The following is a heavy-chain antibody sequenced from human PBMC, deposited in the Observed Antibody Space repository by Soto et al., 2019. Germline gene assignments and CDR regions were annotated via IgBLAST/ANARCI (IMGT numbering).Heavy chain of an antibody. J-gene: IGHJ5*02. Sequence: QVQLVQSGAEVKKPGCSVKVSCKASGGTFNNYAFSWVRQAPGQGLEWMGGLIPIFGAGHYAQKFQDRVPITADKSTSTVYMELISLRSEDTAVYYCARGVECRGYCLKKPTWLDPWGQGTLVTVSS. CDR3: ARGVECRGYCLKKPTWLDP. D-gene: IGHD2-15*01. CDR1: GGTFNNYA. V-gene: IGHV1-69*06. CDR2: LIPIFGAG.